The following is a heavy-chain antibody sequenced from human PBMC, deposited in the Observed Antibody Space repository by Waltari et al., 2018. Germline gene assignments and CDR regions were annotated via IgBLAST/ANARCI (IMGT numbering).Heavy chain of an antibody. V-gene: IGHV3-74*01. CDR1: GFAFSSYW. CDR2: INSGGTGT. D-gene: IGHD3-3*01. J-gene: IGHJ4*02. Sequence: EVQLVESGGGLVQPGGSLRLSCAASGFAFSSYWMHWVRQAPGKGLVWVARINSGGTGTIYADSVNVRFTISRDNAKNTLHLQMNSLRVEDTAVYYCARVKFLEWLPQPAVLDYWGQGSLVTVSS. CDR3: ARVKFLEWLPQPAVLDY.